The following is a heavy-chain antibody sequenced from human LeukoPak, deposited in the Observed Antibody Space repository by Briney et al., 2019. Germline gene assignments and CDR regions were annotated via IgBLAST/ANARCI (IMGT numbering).Heavy chain of an antibody. J-gene: IGHJ4*02. D-gene: IGHD1-14*01. CDR2: ISGSRIKT. CDR3: AKDDNGPQDN. CDR1: GFTFSSYA. V-gene: IGHV3-23*01. Sequence: PGGSLRLSCAASGFTFSSYAMSWVRQAPGKGLEWVSVISGSRIKTYYADSVKGRFTISRDNSKNTLYVQMNGLRLEDTALYYCAKDDNGPQDNWGQGTLVTVSS.